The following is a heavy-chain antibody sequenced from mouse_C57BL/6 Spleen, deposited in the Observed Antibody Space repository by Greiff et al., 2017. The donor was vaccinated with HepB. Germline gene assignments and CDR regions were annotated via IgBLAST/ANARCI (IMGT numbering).Heavy chain of an antibody. V-gene: IGHV5-17*01. CDR3: ARGVYYDYDGYYFDY. J-gene: IGHJ2*01. CDR2: ISSGSSTI. Sequence: EVKLVESGGGLVKPGGSLKLSCAASGFTFSDYGMHWVRQAPEKGLEWVAYISSGSSTIYYADTVKGRFTISRDNAKNTLFLQMTSLRSEDTAMYYCARGVYYDYDGYYFDYWGQGTTLTVSS. D-gene: IGHD2-4*01. CDR1: GFTFSDYG.